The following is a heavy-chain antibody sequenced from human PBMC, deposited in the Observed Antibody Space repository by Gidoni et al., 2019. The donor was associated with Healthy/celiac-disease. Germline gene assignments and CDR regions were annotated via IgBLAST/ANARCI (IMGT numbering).Heavy chain of an antibody. Sequence: EVPLVESGGGLVQPGGSLRLSCPASGFPFSTYELNWVRQAPGTGLEWVAYISSSGFTTHYADAVQGRFTIARDNDKNSLFLQMNSLRAEDTAVYYCARAYSSLLLFAFDIWGQGTMVTVS. D-gene: IGHD6-13*01. CDR3: ARAYSSLLLFAFDI. CDR1: GFPFSTYE. V-gene: IGHV3-48*03. CDR2: ISSSGFTT. J-gene: IGHJ3*02.